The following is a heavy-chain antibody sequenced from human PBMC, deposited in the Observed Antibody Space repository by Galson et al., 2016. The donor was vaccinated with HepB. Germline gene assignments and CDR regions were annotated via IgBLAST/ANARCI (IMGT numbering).Heavy chain of an antibody. J-gene: IGHJ4*02. CDR1: GFTFEDFA. Sequence: SLRLSCAASGFTFEDFAMHWVRQVPEKGLEWVSLIGGDGINTYYGDSVKGRFTISRDNSKNSLYLQMNSLRTDDTALYYCAKELRGASPFLDYWGQGTLVAVSS. V-gene: IGHV3-43*02. CDR3: AKELRGASPFLDY. D-gene: IGHD3-16*01. CDR2: IGGDGINT.